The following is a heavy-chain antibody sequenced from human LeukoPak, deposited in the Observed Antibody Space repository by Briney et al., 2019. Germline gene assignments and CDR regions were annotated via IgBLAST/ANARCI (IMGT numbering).Heavy chain of an antibody. Sequence: SETLSLTCAVYGGSFSGYYWSWIRQPPGKGLEWIREINHSGSTNYNPSLKSRVTISVDTSKNQFSLKLSSVTAADTAVYYCARGSPYWYYYDSSGYYGYWGQGTLVTVSS. CDR2: INHSGST. D-gene: IGHD3-22*01. J-gene: IGHJ4*02. CDR1: GGSFSGYY. CDR3: ARGSPYWYYYDSSGYYGY. V-gene: IGHV4-34*01.